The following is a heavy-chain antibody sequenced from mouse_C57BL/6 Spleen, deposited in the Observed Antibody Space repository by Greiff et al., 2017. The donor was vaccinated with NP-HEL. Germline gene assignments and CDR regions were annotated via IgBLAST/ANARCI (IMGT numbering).Heavy chain of an antibody. CDR1: GFNIKDYY. D-gene: IGHD1-1*01. CDR3: APTVVATDYAMDY. V-gene: IGHV14-2*01. CDR2: IDPEDGET. J-gene: IGHJ4*01. Sequence: VQLKQSGAELVKPGASVKLSCTASGFNIKDYYMHWVKQRTEQGLEWIGRIDPEDGETKYAPKFQGKATITADTSSNTAYLQLSSLTSEDTAVYYCAPTVVATDYAMDYWGQGTSVTVSS.